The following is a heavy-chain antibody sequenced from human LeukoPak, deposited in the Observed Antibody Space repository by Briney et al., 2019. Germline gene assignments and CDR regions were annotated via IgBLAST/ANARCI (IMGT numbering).Heavy chain of an antibody. V-gene: IGHV1-69*13. CDR1: GYTFTSYG. CDR2: IIPIFGTA. J-gene: IGHJ4*02. CDR3: ARDRIAAAGDFDY. D-gene: IGHD6-13*01. Sequence: SVKVSCKASGYTFTSYGISWVRQAPGQGLEWMGGIIPIFGTANYAQKFQGRVTITADESTSTAYMELSSLRSEDTAVYYCARDRIAAAGDFDYWGQGTLVTVSS.